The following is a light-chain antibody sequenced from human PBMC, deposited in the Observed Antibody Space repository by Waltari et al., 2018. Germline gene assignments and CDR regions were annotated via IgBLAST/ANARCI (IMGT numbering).Light chain of an antibody. Sequence: DIQLTQSPSFLSASVGDRVTFTCRASRDIRNYLAWYQQKSGKAPKLLIFAASTLQSGVPSRFSGSGSGTEFTLTISSLQPEDFAVYYCQQYNNWPPAVTFGQGTKVEIK. V-gene: IGKV1-9*01. J-gene: IGKJ1*01. CDR1: RDIRNY. CDR2: AAS. CDR3: QQYNNWPPAVT.